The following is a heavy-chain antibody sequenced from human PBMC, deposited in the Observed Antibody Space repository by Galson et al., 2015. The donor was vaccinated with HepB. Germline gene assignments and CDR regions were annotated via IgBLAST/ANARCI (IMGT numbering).Heavy chain of an antibody. D-gene: IGHD5-18*01. CDR2: INTNTGNP. J-gene: IGHJ4*02. Sequence: SVNFPCKASGYTFTSYAMNWVRQAPGQGLEWMGWINTNTGNPTYAQGFTRRFVFSLDTSVSTAYLQFSSLKAEDTAVYYCARDGYVAVAQRGDRADYWGQGTLVTVSS. CDR3: ARDGYVAVAQRGDRADY. CDR1: GYTFTSYA. V-gene: IGHV7-4-1*02.